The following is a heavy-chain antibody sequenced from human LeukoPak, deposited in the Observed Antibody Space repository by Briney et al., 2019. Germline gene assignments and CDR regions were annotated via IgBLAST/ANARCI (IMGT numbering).Heavy chain of an antibody. D-gene: IGHD3-16*02. V-gene: IGHV4-39*07. J-gene: IGHJ4*02. CDR2: INHSGST. CDR1: GGSVSSGSYY. Sequence: KTSETLSLTCTVSGGSVSSGSYYWSWIRQPPGKGLEWIGEINHSGSTNYNPSLKSRVTISVDTSKNQFSLKLSSVTAADTAVYYCARDSPWSHYDYVWGSYRTFDYWGQGTLVTVSS. CDR3: ARDSPWSHYDYVWGSYRTFDY.